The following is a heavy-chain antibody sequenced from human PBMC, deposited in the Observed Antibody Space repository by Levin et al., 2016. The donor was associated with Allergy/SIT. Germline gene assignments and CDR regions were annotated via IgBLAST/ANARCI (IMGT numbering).Heavy chain of an antibody. Sequence: WIRQPPGKGLEWVSAISGSGGSTYYADSVKGRFTISRDNSKNTLYLQMNSLRAEDTAVYYCAKETYYYDSSGYYYGRYFDYWGQGTLVTVSS. CDR2: ISGSGGST. J-gene: IGHJ4*02. D-gene: IGHD3-22*01. V-gene: IGHV3-23*01. CDR3: AKETYYYDSSGYYYGRYFDY.